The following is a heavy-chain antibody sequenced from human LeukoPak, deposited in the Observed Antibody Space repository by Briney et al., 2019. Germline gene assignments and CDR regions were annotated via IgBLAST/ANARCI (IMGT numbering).Heavy chain of an antibody. CDR2: IYYSGST. CDR1: SGSLSTSNYY. D-gene: IGHD3-22*01. CDR3: ARAVRGTMIVKIYFDY. Sequence: SETLSLTCTVSSGSLSTSNYYCGWIRQPPGKGLEWIGSIYYSGSTYYNPSLKSRVTISVDTSKNQFSLKMSSVTAEDTAVYYCARAVRGTMIVKIYFDYWGQGTLVTVSS. J-gene: IGHJ4*02. V-gene: IGHV4-39*07.